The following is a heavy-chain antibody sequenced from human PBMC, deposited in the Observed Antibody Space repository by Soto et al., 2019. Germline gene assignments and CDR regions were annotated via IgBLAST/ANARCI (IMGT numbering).Heavy chain of an antibody. Sequence: AQTLSLTCAISGDSVSSTSTAWSWIRQSPSRGLEWLGRTYYRSKWYSDYAVSVKSRITINPDTSKNQFSLQLNSVTPEDTAVYYCARGSYYSGWVWGQGTLVTVSS. CDR1: GDSVSSTSTA. V-gene: IGHV6-1*01. J-gene: IGHJ4*02. CDR3: ARGSYYSGWV. D-gene: IGHD6-19*01. CDR2: TYYRSKWYS.